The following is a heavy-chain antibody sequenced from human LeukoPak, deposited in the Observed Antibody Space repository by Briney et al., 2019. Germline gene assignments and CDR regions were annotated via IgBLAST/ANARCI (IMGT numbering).Heavy chain of an antibody. V-gene: IGHV4-39*07. J-gene: IGHJ4*02. CDR1: GGSISSSTYF. CDR2: IYYSGST. Sequence: SETLSLTCTVSGGSISSSTYFWGWIRQPPGKGLEWIGTIYYSGSTYYNPSLKSRVTMSVDTSKNQFSLKLSSVTAADTAVYYCAVGWNNGYWGQGTLVTVSS. D-gene: IGHD1/OR15-1a*01. CDR3: AVGWNNGY.